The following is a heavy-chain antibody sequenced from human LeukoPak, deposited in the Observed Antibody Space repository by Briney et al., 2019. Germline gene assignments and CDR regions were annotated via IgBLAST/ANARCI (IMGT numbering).Heavy chain of an antibody. CDR3: ARGNGGYCSSTSCYIPSS. CDR1: GYTFTSYA. D-gene: IGHD2-2*02. V-gene: IGHV1-69*13. CDR2: IIPIFGTA. Sequence: VASVKVSCKASGYTFTSYAMHWVRLAPGQRLEWMGGIIPIFGTANYAQKFQGRVTITADESTSTAYMELSSLRSEDTAVYYCARGNGGYCSSTSCYIPSSWGQGTLVTVSS. J-gene: IGHJ5*02.